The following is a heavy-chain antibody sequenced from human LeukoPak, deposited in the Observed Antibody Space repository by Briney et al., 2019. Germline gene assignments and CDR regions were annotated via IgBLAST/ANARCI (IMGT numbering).Heavy chain of an antibody. V-gene: IGHV3-48*03. J-gene: IGHJ4*02. CDR3: ARAHFYDSSAFDY. Sequence: PGGSLRLSCTASGFTFSSYEMNWVRQAPGKGLEWISYISSRGTSIHHADSVKGRFTISRDNAKNSLYLQMNSLRAEDTAVYYCARAHFYDSSAFDYWGQGTLVTVSS. CDR2: ISSRGTSI. D-gene: IGHD3-22*01. CDR1: GFTFSSYE.